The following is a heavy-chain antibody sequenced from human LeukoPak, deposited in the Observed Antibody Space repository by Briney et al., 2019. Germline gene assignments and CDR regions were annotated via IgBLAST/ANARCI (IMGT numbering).Heavy chain of an antibody. CDR1: GFTFSSYW. CDR2: SKSDGNTT. CDR3: AELGITMIGGV. Sequence: GGSLRLSCAASGFTFSSYWMHWVRQAPGKGLVWVSRSKSDGNTTTYADSVKGRFTISRDNAKNSLYLQMNSLRAEDTAVYYCAELGITMIGGVWGKGTTVTISS. V-gene: IGHV3-74*03. D-gene: IGHD3-10*02. J-gene: IGHJ6*04.